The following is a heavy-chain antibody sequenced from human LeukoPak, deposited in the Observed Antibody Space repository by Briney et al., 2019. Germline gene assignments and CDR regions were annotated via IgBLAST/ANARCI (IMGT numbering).Heavy chain of an antibody. J-gene: IGHJ4*02. CDR1: GYSISSGYY. CDR3: ARDYDGIDY. Sequence: SETLSLTCTVSGYSISSGYYWGWIRQPPGKGLEWIGSIYYSGSAYYNPSLKSRVTISVDTSKNQFSLKLSSVTAADTAVYYCARDYDGIDYWGQGTLVTVSS. V-gene: IGHV4-38-2*02. D-gene: IGHD3-16*01. CDR2: IYYSGSA.